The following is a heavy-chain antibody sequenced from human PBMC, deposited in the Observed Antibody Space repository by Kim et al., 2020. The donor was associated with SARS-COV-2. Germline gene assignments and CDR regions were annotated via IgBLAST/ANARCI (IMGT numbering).Heavy chain of an antibody. J-gene: IGHJ6*02. Sequence: GGSLRLSCAASGFTFSSYEMNWVRQAPGKGLEWVSYISSSGSTIYYADSVKGRFTISRDNAKNSLYLQMNSLRAEDTAVYYCARDRGVNVGSSWYLYYYYYGMDVWGQGTTVTVSS. CDR3: ARDRGVNVGSSWYLYYYYYGMDV. CDR2: ISSSGSTI. D-gene: IGHD6-13*01. V-gene: IGHV3-48*03. CDR1: GFTFSSYE.